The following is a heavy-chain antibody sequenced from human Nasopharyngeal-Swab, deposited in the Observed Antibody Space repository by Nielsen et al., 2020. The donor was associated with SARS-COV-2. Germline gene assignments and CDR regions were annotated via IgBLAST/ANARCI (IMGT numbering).Heavy chain of an antibody. CDR3: ARESERGEEREEGDI. CDR2: IWYDGSNK. V-gene: IGHV3-33*01. D-gene: IGHD3-10*01. J-gene: IGHJ3*02. Sequence: VRQATGKGLEWVAVIWYDGSNKYYADSVKGRFTISRDNSKNTLYLQMNSLRAEDTAGEDCARESERGEEREEGDIWGQGT.